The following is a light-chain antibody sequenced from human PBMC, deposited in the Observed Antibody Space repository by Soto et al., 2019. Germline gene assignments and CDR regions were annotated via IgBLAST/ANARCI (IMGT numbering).Light chain of an antibody. CDR1: QSVYRSY. CDR2: GAS. J-gene: IGKJ4*01. V-gene: IGKV3-20*01. Sequence: EIVLTQSPGTLSLSPGERATLTCRASQSVYRSYLAWYQQKPGQPPRLLMHGASSRATGIPDRFSGSGSGTDFTLTISRLEPEDVAVYSCQQYGTSPPPFGGGTKVEIK. CDR3: QQYGTSPPP.